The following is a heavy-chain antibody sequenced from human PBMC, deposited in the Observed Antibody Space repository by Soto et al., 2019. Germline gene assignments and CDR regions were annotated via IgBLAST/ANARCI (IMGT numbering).Heavy chain of an antibody. CDR3: ARDMIGVTTDYYYGMDV. CDR2: ISYDGSNK. Sequence: QVQLVESGGGVVQPGRSLRLSCAASGFTFSSYGMHWVRQAPGKGLEWVAVISYDGSNKYYADSVKGRFTISRDNSKNTLYLQMNSLRAEDTAVYYCARDMIGVTTDYYYGMDVWGQGTTVTVSS. V-gene: IGHV3-30*03. J-gene: IGHJ6*02. CDR1: GFTFSSYG. D-gene: IGHD3-22*01.